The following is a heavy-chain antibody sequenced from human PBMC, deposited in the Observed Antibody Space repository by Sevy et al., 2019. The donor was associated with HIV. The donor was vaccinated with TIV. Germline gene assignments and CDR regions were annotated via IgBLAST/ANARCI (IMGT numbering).Heavy chain of an antibody. CDR2: ISYDGSNK. CDR3: AKDKVNFAHRGPYLDY. D-gene: IGHD3-9*01. J-gene: IGHJ4*02. Sequence: GGSLRLSCAASGFTFSSYGMHWVRQAPGKGLEWVAVISYDGSNKYYADSVKGRFTISSDNSKNTLCLQMNSLRAEDTAVYYCAKDKVNFAHRGPYLDYWGQGTLVTVSS. CDR1: GFTFSSYG. V-gene: IGHV3-30*18.